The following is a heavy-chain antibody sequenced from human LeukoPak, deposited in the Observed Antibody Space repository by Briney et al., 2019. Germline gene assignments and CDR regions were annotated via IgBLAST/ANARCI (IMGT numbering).Heavy chain of an antibody. V-gene: IGHV3-7*01. D-gene: IGHD2/OR15-2a*01. CDR2: LKPDGSEK. CDR3: ARDLRSALIA. CDR1: GFTFRTSW. J-gene: IGHJ5*02. Sequence: GRSLRLSCAASGFTFRTSWMTWARQPPGNWLEWVANLKPDGSEKNYVDSVKGRFTISRDNAENSLSLQMNSLRAEDTALYYCARDLRSALIAWGQGILVTVSS.